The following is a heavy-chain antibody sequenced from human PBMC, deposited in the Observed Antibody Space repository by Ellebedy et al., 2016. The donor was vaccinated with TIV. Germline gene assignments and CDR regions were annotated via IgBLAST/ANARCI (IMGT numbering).Heavy chain of an antibody. J-gene: IGHJ4*02. D-gene: IGHD2-21*02. CDR1: GFTFSGSA. V-gene: IGHV3-73*01. CDR2: IRSKADTYAS. CDR3: ARHPGEEDRYCGGDCMYDY. Sequence: PGGSLRLSCAASGFTFSGSAMHWVRQASGKGLEWVGRIRSKADTYASAYAASVKGRFTISRYDSTNTAYLQMNSLKTEDTAVYYCARHPGEEDRYCGGDCMYDYWGQGTLVTVSS.